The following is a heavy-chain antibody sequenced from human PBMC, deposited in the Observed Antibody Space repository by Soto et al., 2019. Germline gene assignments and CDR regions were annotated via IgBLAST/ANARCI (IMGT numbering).Heavy chain of an antibody. CDR1: GFTFSSYW. V-gene: IGHV3-74*01. D-gene: IGHD3-16*01. J-gene: IGHJ4*02. CDR3: ARSWGGELVS. Sequence: EVQLVESGGGLVQPGGSLRLSCAASGFTFSSYWMHWVRQAPGKGLVWVSRVKSDGSSTSYADSVKGRFTISRDNAKNTLYLQMNSLRAEDTAVYYCARSWGGELVSWGQGTLVTVSS. CDR2: VKSDGSST.